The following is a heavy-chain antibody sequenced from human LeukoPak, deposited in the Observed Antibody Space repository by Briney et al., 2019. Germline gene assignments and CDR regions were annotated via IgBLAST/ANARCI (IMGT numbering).Heavy chain of an antibody. CDR2: IWYDGSNK. CDR1: GFTFSSYG. J-gene: IGHJ3*02. CDR3: AREQYGDYDAFDI. V-gene: IGHV3-33*01. D-gene: IGHD4-17*01. Sequence: PGGSLRLSCAASGFTFSSYGMHWVRQAPGKGLEWVAVIWYDGSNKYYADSVKGRFTISRDNSKNTLYLQMNSLRAEDTAVYYCAREQYGDYDAFDIWGQGTMVTVSS.